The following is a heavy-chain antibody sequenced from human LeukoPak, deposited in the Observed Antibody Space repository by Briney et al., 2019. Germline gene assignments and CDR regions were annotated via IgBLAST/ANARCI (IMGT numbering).Heavy chain of an antibody. CDR1: GGTFITST. CDR2: INPSGGST. D-gene: IGHD3-3*01. Sequence: ASVKVSCKASGGTFITSTISWVRQAPGQGLEWMGIINPSGGSTSYAQKFQGRVTMTRDTSTSTVYMELSSLRSEDTAVYYCARADYDFWSGYYLVGYYGMDVWGQGTTVTVSS. J-gene: IGHJ6*02. V-gene: IGHV1-46*01. CDR3: ARADYDFWSGYYLVGYYGMDV.